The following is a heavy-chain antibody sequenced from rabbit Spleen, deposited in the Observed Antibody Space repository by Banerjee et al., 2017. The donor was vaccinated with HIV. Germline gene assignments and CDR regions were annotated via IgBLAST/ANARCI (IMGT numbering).Heavy chain of an antibody. CDR2: IEPIFGNT. Sequence: QEQLTETGGGLVQPGGSLTLSCKASGFDFSNYGMSWVRQAPGKGLEWIGYIEPIFGNTYYANWVNGRFTISSHNAQNTLYLQLNSLTAADTATYFCARDGAGSSYFNLWGPGTLVTV. CDR1: GFDFSNYG. D-gene: IGHD8-1*01. V-gene: IGHV1S47*01. J-gene: IGHJ4*01. CDR3: ARDGAGSSYFNL.